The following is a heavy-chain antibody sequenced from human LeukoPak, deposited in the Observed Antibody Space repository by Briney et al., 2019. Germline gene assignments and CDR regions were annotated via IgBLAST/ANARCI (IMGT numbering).Heavy chain of an antibody. D-gene: IGHD6-13*01. J-gene: IGHJ4*02. CDR2: IYYSGST. V-gene: IGHV4-31*03. Sequence: SETLSLTCTVSGGSISSGGYYWSWIRQHPGKGLEWIGYIYYSGSTYYNPSLKSRVTISVDTSKNQFSLKLSSVTAADTAVYYCATRGAVAAAGFDYWGQGTLVTVSS. CDR1: GGSISSGGYY. CDR3: ATRGAVAAAGFDY.